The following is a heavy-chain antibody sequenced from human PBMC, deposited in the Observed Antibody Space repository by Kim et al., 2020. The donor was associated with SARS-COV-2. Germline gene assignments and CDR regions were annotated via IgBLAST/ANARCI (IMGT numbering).Heavy chain of an antibody. D-gene: IGHD6-13*01. CDR3: ARGWPFADY. V-gene: IGHV3-53*01. CDR2: TYGGGST. Sequence: GGSLRLSCAASGFTVSSTSMGWVRQAPGKGLEWVSVTYGGGSTNFADSVKGRFTVSRDSSKNTLSLQMDSLRAEDTAVYYCARGWPFADYWGQGTLVTVSS. CDR1: GFTVSSTS. J-gene: IGHJ4*02.